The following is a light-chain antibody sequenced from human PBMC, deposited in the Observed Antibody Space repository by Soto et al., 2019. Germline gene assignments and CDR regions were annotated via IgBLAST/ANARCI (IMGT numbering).Light chain of an antibody. CDR2: DDS. CDR3: QVWDSSSDHPGYV. CDR1: NIGSKS. Sequence: SYELTQPPSVSVAPGQTARITCGENNIGSKSVHWYQQKPGQAPVLVVYDDSGRPSGIPERFSGSNSGNTATLTISRVEAGDEADYYCQVWDSSSDHPGYVFGTGTKVTVL. V-gene: IGLV3-21*02. J-gene: IGLJ1*01.